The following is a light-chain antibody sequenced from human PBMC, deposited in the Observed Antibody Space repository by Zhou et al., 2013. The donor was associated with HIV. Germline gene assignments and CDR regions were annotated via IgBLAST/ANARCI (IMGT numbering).Light chain of an antibody. Sequence: SYELTQPPSVSVAPGQTAGTPCGGNNIGRKTVHWYQQKPGQAPVVVISYDSDRPSGIPERFSGSNSGNTATLTISGVEAGDEADYYCQVWDTSSDHVVFGGGTRLTVL. CDR2: YDS. V-gene: IGLV3-21*04. J-gene: IGLJ2*01. CDR1: NIGRKT. CDR3: QVWDTSSDHVV.